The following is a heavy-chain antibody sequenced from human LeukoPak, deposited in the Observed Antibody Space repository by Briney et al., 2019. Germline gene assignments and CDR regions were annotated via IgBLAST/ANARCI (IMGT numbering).Heavy chain of an antibody. J-gene: IGHJ3*02. CDR3: ARVVWGSYRYIGGDAFDI. Sequence: GESLKISCKGSGYSFTSYWIGWVRQMPGKGLEWMGIIYPGDSDTRYSPSFQGQVTFSADKSISTAYLQWSSLKASDTAMYYCARVVWGSYRYIGGDAFDIWGQGTMVTVSS. D-gene: IGHD3-16*02. V-gene: IGHV5-51*01. CDR2: IYPGDSDT. CDR1: GYSFTSYW.